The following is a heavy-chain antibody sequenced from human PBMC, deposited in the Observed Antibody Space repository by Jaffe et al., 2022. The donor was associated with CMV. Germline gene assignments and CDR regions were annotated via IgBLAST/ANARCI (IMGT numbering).Heavy chain of an antibody. Sequence: EVQLVESGGGLVQPGGSLRLSCAASGFTFSVYWMTWVRQAPGKGLEWVANIQQDGSEIHYVDSVKGRFTISRDNAKNSLYLQMKSLRVEDTAVYYCARGLTGQRYAFDIWGQGTMLTVFS. CDR3: ARGLTGQRYAFDI. D-gene: IGHD1-20*01. CDR1: GFTFSVYW. V-gene: IGHV3-7*03. CDR2: IQQDGSEI. J-gene: IGHJ3*02.